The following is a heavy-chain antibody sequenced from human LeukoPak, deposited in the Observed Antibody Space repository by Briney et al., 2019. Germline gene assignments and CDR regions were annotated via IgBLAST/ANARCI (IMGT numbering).Heavy chain of an antibody. D-gene: IGHD2-8*02. Sequence: GGSLRLSCETFGFTFSSYSMNWVRQAPGKGLEWVSYISSSSSTIYYAESVRGRFTISRDNVQSSVYLQMNSLRVEDTAVYFCASRYCTGVNCFAASYMCMDVWGKGTTVTVSS. CDR1: GFTFSSYS. J-gene: IGHJ6*03. V-gene: IGHV3-48*01. CDR2: ISSSSSTI. CDR3: ASRYCTGVNCFAASYMCMDV.